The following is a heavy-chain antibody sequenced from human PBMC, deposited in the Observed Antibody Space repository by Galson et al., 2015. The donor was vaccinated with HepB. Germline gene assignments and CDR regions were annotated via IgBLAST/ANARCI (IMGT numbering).Heavy chain of an antibody. CDR1: GFTFSSCS. D-gene: IGHD3-3*01. V-gene: IGHV3-21*01. Sequence: SLRLSCAASGFTFSSCSMNWVRQAPGKGLEWVSSISSSSSYIYYADSVKGRFTISRDNAKNSLYLQMNSLRAEDTAVYYCARGEGVLRFYSGYWGQGTLVTVSS. J-gene: IGHJ4*02. CDR2: ISSSSSYI. CDR3: ARGEGVLRFYSGY.